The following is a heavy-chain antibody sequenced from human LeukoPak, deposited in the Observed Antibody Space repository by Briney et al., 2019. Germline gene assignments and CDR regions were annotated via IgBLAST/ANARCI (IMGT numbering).Heavy chain of an antibody. CDR3: ASLTDIEAGAVRY. J-gene: IGHJ4*02. CDR2: ISSSSSYI. Sequence: GGSLRLSCAASGFTFSSYSMNWVRQAPGKGPEWVSSISSSSSYIYYADSVKGRFTISRDNAKNSLYLQMNSLRAEDTAVYYCASLTDIEAGAVRYWGQGTLVTVSS. CDR1: GFTFSSYS. D-gene: IGHD1-26*01. V-gene: IGHV3-21*01.